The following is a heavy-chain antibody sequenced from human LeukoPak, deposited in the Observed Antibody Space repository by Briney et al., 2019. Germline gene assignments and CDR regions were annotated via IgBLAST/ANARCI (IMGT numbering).Heavy chain of an antibody. CDR3: AKAPLWFGESTHFDY. J-gene: IGHJ4*02. D-gene: IGHD3-10*01. V-gene: IGHV3-23*01. CDR2: ISGSGGST. CDR1: GFTFSSHG. Sequence: GGSLRLSCAASGFTFSSHGMNWVRQAPGKGLEWVSAISGSGGSTDYADSVKGRFTISRNNSKNTLSLQMNSLRAEDTAVYYCAKAPLWFGESTHFDYWGQGTLVTVSS.